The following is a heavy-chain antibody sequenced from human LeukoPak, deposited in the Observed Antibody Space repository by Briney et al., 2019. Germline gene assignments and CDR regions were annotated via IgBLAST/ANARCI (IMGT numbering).Heavy chain of an antibody. CDR3: ARDYYGSGSLYYYGMDV. Sequence: TGGSLRLSCAASGFTFSSYAMHWVRQAPGKGLEWVAVISYDGSNKYHADSVKGRFTISRDNSKNTLYLQMNSLRAEDTAVYYCARDYYGSGSLYYYGMDVWGQGTTVTVSS. J-gene: IGHJ6*02. D-gene: IGHD3-10*01. V-gene: IGHV3-30-3*01. CDR1: GFTFSSYA. CDR2: ISYDGSNK.